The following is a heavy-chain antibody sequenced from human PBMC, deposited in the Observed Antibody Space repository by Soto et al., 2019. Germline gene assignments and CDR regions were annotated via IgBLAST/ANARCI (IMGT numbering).Heavy chain of an antibody. CDR2: IYYSGST. V-gene: IGHV4-59*01. J-gene: IGHJ4*02. Sequence: SETLSLTCTVSGGSISSYYWSWIRQPPGKGLEWIGYIYYSGSTNYNPSLKSRVTISVDTSKNQFSLKLSSVTAADTAVYYCGRDDGSSPDDYWGQGTLVTVSS. CDR3: GRDDGSSPDDY. D-gene: IGHD1-26*01. CDR1: GGSISSYY.